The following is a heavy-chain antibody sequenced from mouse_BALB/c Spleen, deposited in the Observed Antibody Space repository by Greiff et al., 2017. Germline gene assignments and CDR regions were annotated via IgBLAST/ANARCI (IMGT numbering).Heavy chain of an antibody. D-gene: IGHD3-1*01. CDR2: IYPGDGST. CDR3: ARGGARATYFDY. V-gene: IGHV1S56*01. J-gene: IGHJ2*01. Sequence: VQLQQSGPELVKPGASVKMSCKASGYTFTSYYIHWVKQRPGQGLEWIGWIYPGDGSTKYNEKFKGKTTLTADKSSSTAYMLLSSLTSEDSAIYFCARGGARATYFDYGGQGTTLTVSS. CDR1: GYTFTSYY.